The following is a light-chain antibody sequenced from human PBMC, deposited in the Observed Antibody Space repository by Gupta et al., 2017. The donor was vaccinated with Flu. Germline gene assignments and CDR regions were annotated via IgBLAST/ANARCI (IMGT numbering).Light chain of an antibody. CDR2: DAS. CDR1: QGISSY. J-gene: IGKJ5*01. V-gene: IGKV1-9*01. CDR3: QQVNSYPLT. Sequence: DIQLTQSPSFLSASVGDRVTITCRASQGISSYLAWYQQKPGKAPNLLIYDASTLQSGVPSRFSGSGSGTEFTLTISSLQPEDFATYYCQQVNSYPLTFGQETRLEIK.